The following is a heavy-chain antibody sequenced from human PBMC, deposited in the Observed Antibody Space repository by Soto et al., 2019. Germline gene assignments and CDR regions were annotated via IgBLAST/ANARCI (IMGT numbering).Heavy chain of an antibody. J-gene: IGHJ5*02. CDR3: AREASYCSSTSCPTGSDP. D-gene: IGHD2-2*01. Sequence: SETLSLTCTGAEVSISGYYLSLIRTPPGKGLEWIGYIYYSGSTNYNPSLKSRVTISVDTSKNQFSLKLSSVTAADTAVYYCAREASYCSSTSCPTGSDPLGQGTLVPVSS. CDR2: IYYSGST. V-gene: IGHV4-59*01. CDR1: EVSISGYY.